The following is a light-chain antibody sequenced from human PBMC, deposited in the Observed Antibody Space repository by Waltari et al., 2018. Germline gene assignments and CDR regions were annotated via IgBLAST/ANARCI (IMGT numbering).Light chain of an antibody. CDR2: SSS. CDR1: SSNIGSNV. J-gene: IGLJ3*02. V-gene: IGLV1-44*01. Sequence: QSVLTQPPSASGTPGQRVTISCSGGSSNIGSNVVTWYQQFPGTAPKLLIYSSSQRPSGVPDRFSGSKSGTSASLAISGLQSEEEADFYCASWDDSLNGWVFGGGTKLTVL. CDR3: ASWDDSLNGWV.